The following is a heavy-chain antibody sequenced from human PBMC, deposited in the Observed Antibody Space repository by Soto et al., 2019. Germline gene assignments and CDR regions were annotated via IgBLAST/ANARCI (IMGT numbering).Heavy chain of an antibody. J-gene: IGHJ4*02. D-gene: IGHD3-22*01. CDR3: ARVRTYYDSSGSLDY. CDR2: INPNSGDT. V-gene: IGHV1-2*02. Sequence: SVKVSCEDCGYTLNFNSMYWVRQAPGQGLEWMGWINPNSGDTNYAQNFQGRVTMTRDTSINTAYMALSRLRSDDTAVYYCARVRTYYDSSGSLDYWGQGALVTVSS. CDR1: GYTLNFNS.